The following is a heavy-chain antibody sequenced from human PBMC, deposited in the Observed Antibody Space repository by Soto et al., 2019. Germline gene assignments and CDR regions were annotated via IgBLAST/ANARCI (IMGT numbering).Heavy chain of an antibody. CDR2: ISYDGSNT. CDR3: ARDHGMFLSYYYYGMDV. CDR1: GFTFSRFS. V-gene: IGHV3-30-3*01. Sequence: QVQLVESGGGVVQPGRSLTLSCAASGFTFSRFSIHWVRQAPGKGLAWVAVISYDGSNTHYAESVKGRFNIARDDSKITVFLQMNNLRGEDSAVYYCARDHGMFLSYYYYGMDVWGHGTTVSVSS. J-gene: IGHJ6*02. D-gene: IGHD3-10*02.